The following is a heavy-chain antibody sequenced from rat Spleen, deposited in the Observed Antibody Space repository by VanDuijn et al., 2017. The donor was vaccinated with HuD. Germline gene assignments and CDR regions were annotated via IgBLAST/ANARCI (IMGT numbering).Heavy chain of an antibody. V-gene: IGHV5-29*01. D-gene: IGHD1-1*01. CDR2: ISYGDSSGHSAT. CDR3: ARQDYYSGGRGFAY. Sequence: EVKLVESGGGLVQPGRSLKLSCAASGFNFNDYWMGWVRQAPTKGLEWVATISYGDSSGHSATYYRDSVKGRFTISRDNAKSTLYLQMDSLRSEDTATYYCARQDYYSGGRGFAYWGQGTLVTVSS. CDR1: GFNFNDYW. J-gene: IGHJ3*01.